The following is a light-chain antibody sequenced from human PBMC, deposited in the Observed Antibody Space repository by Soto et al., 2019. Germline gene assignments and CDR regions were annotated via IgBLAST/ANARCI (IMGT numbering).Light chain of an antibody. CDR1: QGISSY. J-gene: IGKJ4*01. CDR2: AAS. V-gene: IGKV1-9*01. CDR3: QHLNSYPLP. Sequence: IQLTQSPSSLSASVGDRVTITCRASQGISSYLAWYQQKPGKAPKLLIYAASTLQSGVPSRFSGSGYGTDFTLPISSLQPEDFATYYCQHLNSYPLPFGGGTKVEIK.